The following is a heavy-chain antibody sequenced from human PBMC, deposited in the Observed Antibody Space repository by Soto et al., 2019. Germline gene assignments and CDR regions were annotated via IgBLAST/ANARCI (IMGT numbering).Heavy chain of an antibody. V-gene: IGHV3-15*01. CDR3: STVQPWHPSWAHFEY. CDR2: IKSKRDGETT. CDR1: GFTFSSYS. D-gene: IGHD3-16*01. J-gene: IGHJ4*02. Sequence: GGALRLSCAASGFTFSSYSMNWVRQAPGKGLEWVGRIKSKRDGETTDYTAPVKGRFTISRDDSKNTLYLQMNSLKDEDTAVYYCSTVQPWHPSWAHFEYWGQRTLVIVS.